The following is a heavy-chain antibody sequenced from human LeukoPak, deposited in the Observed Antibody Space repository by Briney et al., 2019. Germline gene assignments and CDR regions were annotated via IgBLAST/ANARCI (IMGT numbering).Heavy chain of an antibody. CDR1: GFTFSDST. V-gene: IGHV3-73*01. CDR3: TRLLVRAAEDM. Sequence: GGSLRLSCAASGFTFSDSTIHWVRQASGKGLEWVGGVRNKLNSYATEYAASVKGRFTISRDDSKNMAYLQMNSLKIEDTALYYCTRLLVRAAEDMWSQGTMVIVSS. CDR2: VRNKLNSYAT. J-gene: IGHJ3*02. D-gene: IGHD2-15*01.